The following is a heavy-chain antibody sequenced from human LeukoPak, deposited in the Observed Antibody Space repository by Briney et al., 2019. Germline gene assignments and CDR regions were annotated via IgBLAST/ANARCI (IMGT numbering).Heavy chain of an antibody. J-gene: IGHJ4*02. CDR2: IKQDGSEK. CDR1: GFTFSSYW. D-gene: IGHD6-6*01. CDR3: AREWASAAFDY. V-gene: IGHV3-7*01. Sequence: GGSLRLSCAASGFTFSSYWMSWVRQAPGKGLEWVANIKQDGSEKYYVDSVKGRFTISRDNPKNSLYLQMNSLTAEDTAVYYCAREWASAAFDYWGQGTLVTVSS.